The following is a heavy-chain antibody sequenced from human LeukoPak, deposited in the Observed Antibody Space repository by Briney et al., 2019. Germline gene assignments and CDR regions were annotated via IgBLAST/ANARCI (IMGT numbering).Heavy chain of an antibody. CDR2: ISGSGGST. Sequence: GGSLRLSCAAYGFTFSSYAMSWVRQAPGKGLEWVSAISGSGGSTYYADSVKGRFTISRDNSKNTLYLQMNSLRAEDTAVYYCASGGDSGWYYDYYDGMDVPGQGTTVTVSS. J-gene: IGHJ6*02. CDR1: GFTFSSYA. V-gene: IGHV3-23*01. D-gene: IGHD6-19*01. CDR3: ASGGDSGWYYDYYDGMDV.